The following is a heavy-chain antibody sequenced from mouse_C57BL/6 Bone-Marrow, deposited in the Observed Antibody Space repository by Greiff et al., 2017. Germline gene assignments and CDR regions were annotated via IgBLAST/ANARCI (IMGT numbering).Heavy chain of an antibody. CDR1: GYTFTSYW. CDR3: ASPYYGLFDY. CDR2: IHPNSGST. D-gene: IGHD1-1*01. Sequence: QVQLKQPGAELVKPGASVKLSCKASGYTFTSYWMHWVKQRPGQGLEWIGMIHPNSGSTNYNEKFKSKATLTVDKSSSTAYMQLSSLTSEDSAVYYCASPYYGLFDYWGQGTTLTVSS. J-gene: IGHJ2*01. V-gene: IGHV1-64*01.